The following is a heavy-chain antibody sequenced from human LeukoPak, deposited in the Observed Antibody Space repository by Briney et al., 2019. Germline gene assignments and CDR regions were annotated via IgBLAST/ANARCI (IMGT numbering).Heavy chain of an antibody. CDR3: ARVPDYGGPSFDY. D-gene: IGHD4-23*01. Sequence: SETLSLTCAVSGGSISSSNWWSWVRQPPGKGLEWIGEIYHSGSTNYNPSLKSRVTISVDKSKNQFSLKLSSVTAADTAVYYCARVPDYGGPSFDYWGQGTKVTVSS. CDR2: IYHSGST. CDR1: GGSISSSNW. V-gene: IGHV4-4*02. J-gene: IGHJ4*03.